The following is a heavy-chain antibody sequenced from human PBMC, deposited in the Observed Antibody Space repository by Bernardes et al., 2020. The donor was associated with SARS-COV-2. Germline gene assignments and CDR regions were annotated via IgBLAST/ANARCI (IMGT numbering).Heavy chain of an antibody. V-gene: IGHV3-74*01. Sequence: GGSLRLSCAASGFTFSSYWMHWVRQAPGKGLVWVSRINSDGRTTSYADSVKGRFTISRDNAKNTLYLQMIALRGDDTAVYYCIRGPIDGYGRFEDGGQGRQVTVSS. CDR3: IRGPIDGYGRFED. CDR1: GFTFSSYW. J-gene: IGHJ4*02. CDR2: INSDGRTT. D-gene: IGHD5-12*01.